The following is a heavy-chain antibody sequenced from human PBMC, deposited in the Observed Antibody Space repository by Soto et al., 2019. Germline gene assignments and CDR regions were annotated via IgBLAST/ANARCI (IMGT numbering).Heavy chain of an antibody. V-gene: IGHV4-4*07. CDR1: GGSISNHY. D-gene: IGHD2-15*01. Sequence: QVLLRESGPGLVKPSETLSLTCIVSGGSISNHYWSWVRQPAGKGLEWIGRFYTSGNSNYNYNPSLKSRVTMSVDTSKKQFSLKMSSVTAADTAVYYCVRESGGGGYCSGGSCHGMDVW. J-gene: IGHJ6*01. CDR2: FYTSGNS. CDR3: VRESGGGGYCSGGSCHGMDV.